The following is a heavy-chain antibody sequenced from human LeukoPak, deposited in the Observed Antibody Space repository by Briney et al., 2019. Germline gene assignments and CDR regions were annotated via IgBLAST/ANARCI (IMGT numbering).Heavy chain of an antibody. CDR1: GGSISSYY. CDR3: RRHTRWLPFDY. J-gene: IGHJ4*02. V-gene: IGHV4-59*08. D-gene: IGHD5-24*01. Sequence: PSENLSLTCTVSGGSISSYYWSWIRQPPGKGLEWIGYIYYSGSTNYNPSLKSRVTISVDTSKNQFSLKLSSVTAADFFFSSRRRHTRWLPFDYWGQGTLVTVSS. CDR2: IYYSGST.